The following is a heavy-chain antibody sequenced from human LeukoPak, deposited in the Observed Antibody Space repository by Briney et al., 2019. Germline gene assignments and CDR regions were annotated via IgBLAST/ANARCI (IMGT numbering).Heavy chain of an antibody. V-gene: IGHV1-2*02. J-gene: IGHJ4*02. CDR2: INPNSGGT. CDR1: GYTFTGYY. D-gene: IGHD3-10*01. CDR3: ARDLAYGSGSYSAHFDY. Sequence: GASVKVSCKASGYTFTGYYMHWVRQAPGQGLEWMGWINPNSGGTNYARKFQGRVTMTRDTSISTAYMELSRLRSDDTAVYYCARDLAYGSGSYSAHFDYWGQGTLVTVSS.